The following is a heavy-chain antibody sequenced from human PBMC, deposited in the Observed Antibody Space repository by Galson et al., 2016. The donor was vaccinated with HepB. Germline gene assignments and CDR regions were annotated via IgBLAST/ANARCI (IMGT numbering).Heavy chain of an antibody. J-gene: IGHJ4*02. CDR2: IWSDGSNK. CDR3: AREAGIAAAATYDY. Sequence: LRLSCAASGFTFSRYGMRWVRQAPGKGLEWVALIWSDGSNKYYADSVKGRFTISRDNSKNTAYLQMNSLRAEDRAVYYCAREAGIAAAATYDYWGQGTLVTVSS. CDR1: GFTFSRYG. D-gene: IGHD6-13*01. V-gene: IGHV3-33*01.